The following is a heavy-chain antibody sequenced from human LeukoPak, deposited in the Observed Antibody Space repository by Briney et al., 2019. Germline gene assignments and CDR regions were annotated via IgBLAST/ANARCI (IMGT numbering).Heavy chain of an antibody. Sequence: GRSLRLSCVASGFTFSNYAMHWVRQAPGKGLEWVSSISSSSSYIYYADSVKGRFTISRDNAKNSLYLQMNSLRAEDTAVYYCARGPSRVGATVTTFILTWGRGTLVTVSS. V-gene: IGHV3-21*01. CDR3: ARGPSRVGATVTTFILT. D-gene: IGHD4-17*01. J-gene: IGHJ2*01. CDR1: GFTFSNYA. CDR2: ISSSSSYI.